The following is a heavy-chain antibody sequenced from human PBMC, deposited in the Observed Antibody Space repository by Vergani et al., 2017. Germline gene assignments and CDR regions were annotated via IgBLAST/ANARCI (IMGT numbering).Heavy chain of an antibody. J-gene: IGHJ4*02. Sequence: QVQLVETGGGVVQPGGSLRLYCATSGFSFNTYGAHWVRQAPGKGLEWVAFIGYDGRIKYNVDSVKGRFTISRDTSKKTLSLQMNSLKAEDRATYYCAREERSNTSPFVGDWGQGTLVTV. D-gene: IGHD2/OR15-2a*01. V-gene: IGHV3-30*02. CDR2: IGYDGRIK. CDR3: AREERSNTSPFVGD. CDR1: GFSFNTYG.